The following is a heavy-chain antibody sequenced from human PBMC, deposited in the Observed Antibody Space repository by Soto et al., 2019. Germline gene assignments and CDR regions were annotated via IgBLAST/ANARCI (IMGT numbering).Heavy chain of an antibody. D-gene: IGHD6-19*01. J-gene: IGHJ6*02. Sequence: GGSLRLSCAACGFTFSSYSMNWVRQAPGKGLEWVSYISSSSSTIYYADSVKGRFTISRDNAKNSLYLQMNSLRDEDTAVYYCARDSSSGCFPGLCEYYGMDVWGQGTTVTVSS. CDR1: GFTFSSYS. CDR2: ISSSSSTI. CDR3: ARDSSSGCFPGLCEYYGMDV. V-gene: IGHV3-48*02.